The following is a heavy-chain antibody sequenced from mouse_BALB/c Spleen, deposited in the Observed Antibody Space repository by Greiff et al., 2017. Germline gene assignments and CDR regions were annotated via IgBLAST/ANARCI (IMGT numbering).Heavy chain of an antibody. D-gene: IGHD4-1*01. CDR3: AREELGRFAY. CDR2: ISDGGSYT. V-gene: IGHV5-4*02. J-gene: IGHJ3*01. Sequence: EVKVVESGGGLVKPGGSLKLSCAASGFTFSDYYMYWVRQTPEKRLEWVATISDGGSYTYYPDSVKGRFTISRDNAKNNLYLQMSSLKSEDTAMYYCAREELGRFAYWGQGTLVTVSA. CDR1: GFTFSDYY.